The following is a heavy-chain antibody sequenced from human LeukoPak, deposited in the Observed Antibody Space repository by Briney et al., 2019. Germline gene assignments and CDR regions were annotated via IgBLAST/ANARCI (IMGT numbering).Heavy chain of an antibody. V-gene: IGHV3-23*01. CDR1: GFTFSSYA. D-gene: IGHD2-8*02. Sequence: GGSLRLSCAASGFTFSSYAMSWVRQAPGKGLEWVSGISGSGGSTYYADSVKGRFTISRDNSKNTVHLQMNSLRAEDTAVYYCASGGKYCTGGACYGDWGQGTLVTVSS. CDR2: ISGSGGST. J-gene: IGHJ4*02. CDR3: ASGGKYCTGGACYGD.